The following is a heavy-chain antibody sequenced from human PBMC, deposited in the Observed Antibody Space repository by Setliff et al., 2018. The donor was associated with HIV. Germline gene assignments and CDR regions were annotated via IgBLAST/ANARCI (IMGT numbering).Heavy chain of an antibody. D-gene: IGHD2-2*01. CDR1: GFSLSTSGVG. V-gene: IGHV2-5*02. Sequence: SGPTLVNPTQTLTLTCTFSGFSLSTSGVGVGWIRQPPGKALEWLALIYWDDDKRYSPSLESRLTITKDTSKNQVVLTMANMDPVDTATYYCAHSYCSSTSCYPHYYYYMDVWGKGTTVTVSS. CDR3: AHSYCSSTSCYPHYYYYMDV. CDR2: IYWDDDK. J-gene: IGHJ6*03.